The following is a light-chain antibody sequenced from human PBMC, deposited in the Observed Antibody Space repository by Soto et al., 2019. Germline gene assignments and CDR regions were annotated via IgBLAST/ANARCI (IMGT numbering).Light chain of an antibody. Sequence: EIVLTHSPDTLSLSPGERATLSCRASLTVTNNYLAWYQQKAGQAPRLVIYDASTRATGIPDRFSGSGSGTEFTLTISSLQSEDFAVYYCQQRSNWLTFGGGTKVDIK. CDR1: LTVTNNY. CDR2: DAS. CDR3: QQRSNWLT. V-gene: IGKV3D-20*02. J-gene: IGKJ4*01.